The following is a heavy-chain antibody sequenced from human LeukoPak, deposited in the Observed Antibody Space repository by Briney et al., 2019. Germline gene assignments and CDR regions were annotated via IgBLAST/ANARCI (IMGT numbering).Heavy chain of an antibody. CDR1: GFTFSNFG. CDR3: AKDFRGRRGVTQDY. CDR2: ISYRGSNK. J-gene: IGHJ4*02. Sequence: GRSLRLSCTASGFTFSNFGMHWVRQAPGKGLEWVALISYRGSNKYYADSVKGRFTISRDNSKNTLYLQMNSLRAEDTAVYYCAKDFRGRRGVTQDYWGQGTLVTVSS. D-gene: IGHD3-10*01. V-gene: IGHV3-30*18.